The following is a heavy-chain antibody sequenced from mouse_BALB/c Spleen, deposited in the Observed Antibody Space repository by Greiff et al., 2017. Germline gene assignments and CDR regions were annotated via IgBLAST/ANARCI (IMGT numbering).Heavy chain of an antibody. CDR1: GYTFTSYW. Sequence: VQLQQPGAELVRPGASVKLSCKASGYTFTSYWINWVKQRPGQGLEWIGNIYPSDSYTNYNQKFKDKATLTVDKSSSTAYMQLSSPTSEDSAVYYCTRGANWDAFAYWGQGTLVTVSA. CDR2: IYPSDSYT. J-gene: IGHJ3*01. CDR3: TRGANWDAFAY. D-gene: IGHD4-1*01. V-gene: IGHV1-69*02.